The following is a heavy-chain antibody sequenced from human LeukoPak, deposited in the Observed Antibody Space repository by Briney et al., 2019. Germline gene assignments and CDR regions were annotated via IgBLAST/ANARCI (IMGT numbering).Heavy chain of an antibody. CDR3: ARDAPGYCSGGSCYNSFDP. Sequence: GGSLRLSCAASGFTFSSYWMSWVRQAPGKGLEWVANIKQDGSEKYYVDSVKGRFTISRDNAKNSLYLQMNSLRAEDTAVYYCARDAPGYCSGGSCYNSFDPWGQGTLVTVSS. CDR1: GFTFSSYW. V-gene: IGHV3-7*01. J-gene: IGHJ5*02. CDR2: IKQDGSEK. D-gene: IGHD2-15*01.